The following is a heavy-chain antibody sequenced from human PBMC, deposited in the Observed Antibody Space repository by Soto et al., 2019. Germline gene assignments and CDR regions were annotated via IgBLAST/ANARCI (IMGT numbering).Heavy chain of an antibody. CDR3: ARDHRGYYGSGSYLTYSYYFDY. Sequence: GGSLRLSCAASGFTFSSYGMHWVRQAPGKGLEWVAVIWYDGSNKYYADSVKGRFTISRDNSKNTLYLQMNSLRAEDTAGYYCARDHRGYYGSGSYLTYSYYFDYWGQGTLVTVSS. CDR2: IWYDGSNK. V-gene: IGHV3-33*01. J-gene: IGHJ4*02. CDR1: GFTFSSYG. D-gene: IGHD3-10*01.